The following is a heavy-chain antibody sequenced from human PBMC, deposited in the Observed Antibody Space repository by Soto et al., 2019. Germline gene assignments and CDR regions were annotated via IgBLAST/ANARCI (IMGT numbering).Heavy chain of an antibody. V-gene: IGHV3-33*01. Sequence: GGSLRLSCAASGFTFSSYGMHWVRQAPGKGLEWVAVIWYDGSNKYYADSVKGRFTISRDNSKNTLYLQMNSLRAEDTAVYYCARDQGGSSGYGFDYWGQGTLVTVSS. D-gene: IGHD3-22*01. CDR1: GFTFSSYG. J-gene: IGHJ4*02. CDR2: IWYDGSNK. CDR3: ARDQGGSSGYGFDY.